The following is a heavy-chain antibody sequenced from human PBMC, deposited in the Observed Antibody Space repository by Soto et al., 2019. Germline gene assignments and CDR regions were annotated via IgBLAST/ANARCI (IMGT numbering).Heavy chain of an antibody. V-gene: IGHV4-39*01. Sequence: SETLSLTCTVSGGSIANNNYFWGWVRQPPGKGLEWIGSAAYSGGTYKNPSLKSRVTVSVDTSKNQFSLKLTSVTAADTAVYYCAKVVVGATSHSDFDSWGQGALVTVSS. CDR2: AAYSGGT. CDR3: AKVVVGATSHSDFDS. D-gene: IGHD2-15*01. CDR1: GGSIANNNYF. J-gene: IGHJ4*02.